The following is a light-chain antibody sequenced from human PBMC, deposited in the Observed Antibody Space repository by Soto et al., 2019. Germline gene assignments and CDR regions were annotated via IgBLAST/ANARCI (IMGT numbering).Light chain of an antibody. CDR1: QDISNY. CDR2: DVS. V-gene: IGKV1-33*01. CDR3: QQFDNLPLT. Sequence: DIPMTQSPSSLSASVGDRVTITCQASQDISNYLNWYQQKPGKAPKILIYDVSVLEAGVPSRFSGGGFGTHFTLTISSLQAEDAATYYCQQFDNLPLTFGGGTKVEIK. J-gene: IGKJ4*01.